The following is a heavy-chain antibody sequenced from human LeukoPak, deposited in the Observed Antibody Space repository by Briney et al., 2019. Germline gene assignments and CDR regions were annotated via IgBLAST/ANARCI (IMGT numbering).Heavy chain of an antibody. CDR2: IHYDGSTK. V-gene: IGHV3-30*02. D-gene: IGHD6-6*01. J-gene: IGHJ4*02. CDR1: GFTFSSSG. Sequence: GGSLRLSCAASGFTFSSSGMHWVRQAPGKGLEWVAFIHYDGSTKYYTDSVKGRFTISRDNAKNSLYLQMNSLRDEDTAVYYCAREYSSSSGSVSDYWGQGTLVTVSS. CDR3: AREYSSSSGSVSDY.